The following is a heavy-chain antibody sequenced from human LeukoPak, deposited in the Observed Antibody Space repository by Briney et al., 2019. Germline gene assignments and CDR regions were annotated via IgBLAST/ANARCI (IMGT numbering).Heavy chain of an antibody. J-gene: IGHJ4*02. CDR1: SGSISSYY. CDR3: ARDRGTWNDDGFDY. Sequence: SETLSLTCTVSSGSISSYYWSWIRQPAGKGLEWIGRIYTSGSTNYNPSLKSRVTMSVDTSKNQFSLKLSSVTAADTAVYYCARDRGTWNDDGFDYWGQGTLVTVSS. CDR2: IYTSGST. V-gene: IGHV4-4*07. D-gene: IGHD1-1*01.